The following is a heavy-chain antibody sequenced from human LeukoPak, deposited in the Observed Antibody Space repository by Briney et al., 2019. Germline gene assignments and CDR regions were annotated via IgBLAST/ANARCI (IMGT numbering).Heavy chain of an antibody. CDR3: ARAVRRSYSFDY. Sequence: SETLSLTCAVYGGSFSGYYWSWIRQPPGKGLEWIGEINHSGSTNYNPSLKSRFTISVDTSKNQFSLRLSSVTAADTAVYYCARAVRRSYSFDYWGQGTLVTVSS. J-gene: IGHJ4*02. D-gene: IGHD1-26*01. CDR2: INHSGST. V-gene: IGHV4-34*01. CDR1: GGSFSGYY.